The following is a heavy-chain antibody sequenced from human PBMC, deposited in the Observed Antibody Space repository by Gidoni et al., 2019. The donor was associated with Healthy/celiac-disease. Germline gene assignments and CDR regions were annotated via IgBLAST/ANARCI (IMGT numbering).Heavy chain of an antibody. J-gene: IGHJ4*02. V-gene: IGHV3-30*04. Sequence: QVQLVESGGGVVQPGRSLRLSCAASGFTFSSYAMHWVRQAPGKGLEWVAVISYDGSNKYYADSVKGRFTISRDNSKNTLYLQMNSLRAEDTAVYYCARGGRYGSGLRLFDYWGQGTLVTVSS. D-gene: IGHD3-10*01. CDR2: ISYDGSNK. CDR1: GFTFSSYA. CDR3: ARGGRYGSGLRLFDY.